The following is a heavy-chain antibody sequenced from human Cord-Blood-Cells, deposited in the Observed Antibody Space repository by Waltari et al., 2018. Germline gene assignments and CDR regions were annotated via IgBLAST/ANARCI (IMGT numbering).Heavy chain of an antibody. CDR3: ARGGHSSSWYDY. Sequence: QVQLQQWGSGLLKPSATLSPTCPVLGGTFSVHSCSCSRPPPGKGLEWIGEINHSGSTNYNPSLKSRVTISVGTSKNQFSLKLSSVTAADTAVYYCARGGHSSSWYDYWRQGTLVTVSS. CDR2: INHSGST. CDR1: GGTFSVHS. J-gene: IGHJ4*02. D-gene: IGHD6-13*01. V-gene: IGHV4-34*01.